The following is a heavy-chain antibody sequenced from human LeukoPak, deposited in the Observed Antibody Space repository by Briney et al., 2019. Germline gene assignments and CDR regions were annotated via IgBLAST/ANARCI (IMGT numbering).Heavy chain of an antibody. Sequence: PGRSLRLSCVASGFTFSSYGMHWVRQAPGKGLERVAVISYDGSNRYYADSVKGRFTISRDNSKNTLYLQMNSLRAEDTAVYYCAKDLLSIGPIDYWGQGTLVTVSS. V-gene: IGHV3-30*18. J-gene: IGHJ4*02. CDR3: AKDLLSIGPIDY. CDR2: ISYDGSNR. D-gene: IGHD3-10*01. CDR1: GFTFSSYG.